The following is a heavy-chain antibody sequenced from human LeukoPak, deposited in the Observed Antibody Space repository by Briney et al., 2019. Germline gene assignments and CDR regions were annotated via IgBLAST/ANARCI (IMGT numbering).Heavy chain of an antibody. D-gene: IGHD3-10*01. CDR3: ARVREFQYDDY. Sequence: PGGSLRLSCAASGFTFSSYGMHWVRQAPGKGLEWVANIKQDGSEKYYVDSVKGRFTISRDNAKNSLYLQMNSLRAEDTAVYYCARVREFQYDDYWGQGTLVTVSS. CDR2: IKQDGSEK. V-gene: IGHV3-7*01. CDR1: GFTFSSYG. J-gene: IGHJ4*02.